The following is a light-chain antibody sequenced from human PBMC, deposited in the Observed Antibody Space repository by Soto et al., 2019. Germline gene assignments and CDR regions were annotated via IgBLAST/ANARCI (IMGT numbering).Light chain of an antibody. CDR2: GVS. V-gene: IGKV3-20*01. CDR1: QNINSIY. Sequence: EIVMTQSPVTLSVSPGERATLSCTASQNINSIYLAWYQQKGGQAPRLLIHGVSSRATGIPDRFSGSGSGTDFTLTISRLEPEDFAVYFCQQYGNSPITFGQGTRLEIK. J-gene: IGKJ5*01. CDR3: QQYGNSPIT.